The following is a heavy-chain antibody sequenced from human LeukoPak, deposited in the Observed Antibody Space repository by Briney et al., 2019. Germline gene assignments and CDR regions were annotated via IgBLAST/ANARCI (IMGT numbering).Heavy chain of an antibody. Sequence: GESLKISCKGSGYTYTKSWIAWVRQMPGKGLELMGIIYPVDSETRYSPSFQGQVTISVDKSISTAYLQWSSLKASGTAMYYCARQGCTTTSCHTIDYWGQGTLVTVSS. CDR3: ARQGCTTTSCHTIDY. CDR1: GYTYTKSW. D-gene: IGHD2-2*02. V-gene: IGHV5-51*01. CDR2: IYPVDSET. J-gene: IGHJ4*02.